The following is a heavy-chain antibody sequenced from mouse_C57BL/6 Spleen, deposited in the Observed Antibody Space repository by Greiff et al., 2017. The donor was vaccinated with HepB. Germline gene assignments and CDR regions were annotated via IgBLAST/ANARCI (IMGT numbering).Heavy chain of an antibody. V-gene: IGHV1-55*01. J-gene: IGHJ3*01. D-gene: IGHD2-5*01. CDR3: ARAYYSNYAWFAY. CDR2: IYPGSGST. Sequence: QVQLQQPGAELVKPGASVKMSCKASGYTFTSYWITWVKQRPGQGLEWIGDIYPGSGSTNYNEKFKSKATLTVDTSSSTAYMQLSSLTSEDSAVYHCARAYYSNYAWFAYWGQGTLVTVSA. CDR1: GYTFTSYW.